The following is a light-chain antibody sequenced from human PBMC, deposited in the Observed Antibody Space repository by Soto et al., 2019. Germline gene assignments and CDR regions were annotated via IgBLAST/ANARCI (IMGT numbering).Light chain of an antibody. V-gene: IGKV1-5*01. CDR1: QTIRRW. CDR3: QHYYSDPCT. Sequence: DIEMTQSPSTLSASVGDRLTITCRASQTIRRWLAWYQQRPGKAPKVLIYDASTLESGVPARFSGSGSETEFTLTISSLQPEDSATYYCQHYYSDPCTFGQGTKVEIK. J-gene: IGKJ1*01. CDR2: DAS.